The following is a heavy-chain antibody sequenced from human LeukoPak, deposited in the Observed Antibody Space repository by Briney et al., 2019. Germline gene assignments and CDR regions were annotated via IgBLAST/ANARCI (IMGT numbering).Heavy chain of an antibody. J-gene: IGHJ6*03. CDR1: GFTFDYYG. Sequence: GGSLRLSCAASGFTFDYYGMSWVRQAPGKGREWVSGINWNGGSTGYADSVKDRFTISRHNAKNSLYLPVNSLTSEHTALYYCARELAGGTMVRGVINQSYYYYYMGVWGNGTTVTVSS. CDR2: INWNGGST. D-gene: IGHD3-10*01. CDR3: ARELAGGTMVRGVINQSYYYYYMGV. V-gene: IGHV3-20*04.